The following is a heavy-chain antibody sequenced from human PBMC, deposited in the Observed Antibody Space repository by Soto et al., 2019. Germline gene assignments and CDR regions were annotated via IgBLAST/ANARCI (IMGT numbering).Heavy chain of an antibody. V-gene: IGHV3-15*01. CDR2: IKSKTDGGTT. CDR3: TTGRMWNLEWLTYYYYGMDV. D-gene: IGHD3-3*01. J-gene: IGHJ6*02. Sequence: GGALRGSCADLGCTRSNTRMSWVRKATGKGLEWVGRIKSKTDGGTTDYAAPVKGRFTISRDDSKNTLYLQMNSLKTEDTAVYYCTTGRMWNLEWLTYYYYGMDVWGQGTTVTVSS. CDR1: GCTRSNTR.